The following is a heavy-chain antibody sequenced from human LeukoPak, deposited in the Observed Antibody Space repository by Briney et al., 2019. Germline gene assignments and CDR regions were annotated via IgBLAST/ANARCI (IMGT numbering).Heavy chain of an antibody. CDR3: ARVGPPNAFDI. CDR2: IYHSGST. CDR1: GGSISSGGYS. V-gene: IGHV4-30-2*01. J-gene: IGHJ3*02. Sequence: PSETLSITCAVSGGSISSGGYSWSWIRQPPGKGLEWIGYIYHSGSTYYNPSLKSRVTISVDRSKNQFSLKLSSVTAADTAVYYCARVGPPNAFDIWGQGTMVTVSS.